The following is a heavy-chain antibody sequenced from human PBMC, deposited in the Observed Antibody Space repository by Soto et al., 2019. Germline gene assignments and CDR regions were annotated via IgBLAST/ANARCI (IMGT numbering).Heavy chain of an antibody. Sequence: EVQLLESGGGLVQPGGSLRLSCAASGFTFSIYAMSWVRQAPGKGLEWVSTIGGGGATYYADSVKGRFTLSRDSSKNTRYLHMNSLRAEDTAISYCAKSVSGVDNPFDYWGQGALVTVSS. CDR3: AKSVSGVDNPFDY. CDR1: GFTFSIYA. CDR2: IGGGGAT. V-gene: IGHV3-23*01. D-gene: IGHD1-1*01. J-gene: IGHJ4*02.